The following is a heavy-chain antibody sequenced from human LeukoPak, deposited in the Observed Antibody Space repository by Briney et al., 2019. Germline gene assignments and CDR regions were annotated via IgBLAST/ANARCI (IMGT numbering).Heavy chain of an antibody. CDR2: IRYDGSDK. J-gene: IGHJ4*02. D-gene: IGHD6-19*01. Sequence: GGSLRLSCAASGFTFSSYGMHWVRQAPGKGLEWVAFIRYDGSDKYYADSVKGRVTISRDNSKNTLYLQMNSLRAEDTAMYYCVKDRHYSSSIMGIWGQGTLVTVSS. V-gene: IGHV3-30*02. CDR1: GFTFSSYG. CDR3: VKDRHYSSSIMGI.